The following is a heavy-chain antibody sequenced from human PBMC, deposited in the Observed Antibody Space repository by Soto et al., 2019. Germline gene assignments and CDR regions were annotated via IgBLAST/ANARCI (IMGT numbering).Heavy chain of an antibody. D-gene: IGHD3-16*02. CDR1: GYTFTSYG. Sequence: QVQLVQSGAEVKKPGASVKVSCKASGYTFTSYGSSWVRQAPGQGLEWMGWISAYNGNTNYAQKLEGRVTMTTSTTTSTAYMELRSLRSDDTAVYYCARGRYGIWGSYRYYYYYYMDVWGKGTTVTVSS. CDR2: ISAYNGNT. V-gene: IGHV1-18*01. J-gene: IGHJ6*03. CDR3: ARGRYGIWGSYRYYYYYYMDV.